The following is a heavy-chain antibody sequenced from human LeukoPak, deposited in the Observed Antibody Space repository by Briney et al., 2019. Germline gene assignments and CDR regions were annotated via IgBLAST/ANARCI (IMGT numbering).Heavy chain of an antibody. CDR2: IRSKAYGGTT. Sequence: PGGSLRLSCTASGFTFGDYAMSWVRQAPGKGLEWVGFIRSKAYGGTTEYAASVKGRFTISRDDSKSIAYLQMNSLKTVDRAVYYCTRDPRGSYGPDAFDIWGQGTMVTVSS. V-gene: IGHV3-49*04. CDR3: TRDPRGSYGPDAFDI. D-gene: IGHD1-26*01. CDR1: GFTFGDYA. J-gene: IGHJ3*02.